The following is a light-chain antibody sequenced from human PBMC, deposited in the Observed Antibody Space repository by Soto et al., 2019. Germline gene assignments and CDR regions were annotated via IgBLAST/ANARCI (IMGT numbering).Light chain of an antibody. J-gene: IGKJ1*01. CDR3: QQANSFPPWT. CDR2: AAS. Sequence: DIQMTQSPSSVSASVGDRVTITCRASQGISSWLAWYQQKRGKAPKLVFYAASSLQSGVPSRFSCRGSGPDFTLTCSTLHPEDFATYSCQQANSFPPWTFGQGTKVEIK. V-gene: IGKV1-12*01. CDR1: QGISSW.